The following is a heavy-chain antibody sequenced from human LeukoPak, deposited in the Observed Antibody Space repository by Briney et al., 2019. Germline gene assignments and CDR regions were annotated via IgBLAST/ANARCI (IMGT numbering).Heavy chain of an antibody. CDR3: ARDILTGSRPFPFDY. D-gene: IGHD3-9*01. CDR1: GFTFSSYI. J-gene: IGHJ4*02. CDR2: ISSSSSYI. Sequence: GGSLRLSCAASGFTFSSYIMNWVRQAPGKGLEWGSSISSSSSYIYYADSVKGRFTISRDNAKNSLYLQMNSLRAEDTAVYYCARDILTGSRPFPFDYWGQGTLVTVSS. V-gene: IGHV3-21*01.